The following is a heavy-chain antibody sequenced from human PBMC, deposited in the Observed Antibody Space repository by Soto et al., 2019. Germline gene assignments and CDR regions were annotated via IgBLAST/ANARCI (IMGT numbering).Heavy chain of an antibody. CDR2: IWYDGSNK. V-gene: IGHV3-33*01. CDR1: GFTFSSYG. D-gene: IGHD3-10*01. Sequence: GGSLRLSCAASGFTFSSYGMHWVRQAPGKGLEWVAVIWYDGSNKYYADSVKGRFTISRDNSKNTLYLQMNSLRAEDTAVYYCARLKGGSGGRLEPNFDYWGQGTLVTVSS. J-gene: IGHJ4*02. CDR3: ARLKGGSGGRLEPNFDY.